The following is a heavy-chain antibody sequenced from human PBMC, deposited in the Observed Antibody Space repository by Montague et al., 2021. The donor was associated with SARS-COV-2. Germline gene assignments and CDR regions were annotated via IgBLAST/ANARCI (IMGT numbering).Heavy chain of an antibody. CDR1: GGSFSGYY. Sequence: SETLSLTCAVYGGSFSGYYWTWIRQSAGKGLEWIAEINHSGSTNYNFNPSLRSRVTISVDKSKIQFSLKLISVTAADTGVYYCARWDPQTFKLIGLRGKYASDYWGQGTLVTVSS. D-gene: IGHD4-23*01. CDR2: INHSGST. V-gene: IGHV4-34*01. J-gene: IGHJ4*02. CDR3: ARWDPQTFKLIGLRGKYASDY.